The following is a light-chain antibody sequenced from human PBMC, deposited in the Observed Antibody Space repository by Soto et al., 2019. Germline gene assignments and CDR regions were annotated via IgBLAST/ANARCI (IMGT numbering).Light chain of an antibody. CDR2: GVS. J-gene: IGLJ3*02. V-gene: IGLV2-14*01. CDR1: SSDFGDDKY. Sequence: QSVLTQPASVSGSPGQSITMSCTGSSSDFGDDKYVTWYQQQPGKDPNLLIYGVSKRPSGVSNRFSGSKSGNAASLTISGLQVEDAADYIGGSFTTNRIWVFGGGTKVTVL. CDR3: GSFTTNRIWV.